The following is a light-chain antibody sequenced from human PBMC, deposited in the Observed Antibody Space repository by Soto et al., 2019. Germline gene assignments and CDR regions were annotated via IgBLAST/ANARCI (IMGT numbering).Light chain of an antibody. CDR1: RSISDW. J-gene: IGKJ1*01. Sequence: DIQMTQSPSSLSPSVGDRVTITCRASRSISDWLAWYQQKPGKAPELLIFDASNLKSGVSSRFSGGGSGTEFTLTISRLQPDDVATYYCLQYSSHSWTFGQGTKVDIK. CDR2: DAS. V-gene: IGKV1-5*01. CDR3: LQYSSHSWT.